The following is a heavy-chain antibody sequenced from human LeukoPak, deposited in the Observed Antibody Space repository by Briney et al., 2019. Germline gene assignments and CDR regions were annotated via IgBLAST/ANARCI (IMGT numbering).Heavy chain of an antibody. CDR1: GGSISSYY. CDR3: ARDGYNYGYTYFFDY. CDR2: IYISGST. Sequence: SETLSLTCTVPGGSISSYYWSWIRQPAGKGLEWIGRIYISGSTNYNPSLKSRVIMSVDTSKNQFSLKLNSVTGADTAVYYCARDGYNYGYTYFFDYWGQGTLVTVSS. J-gene: IGHJ4*02. V-gene: IGHV4-4*07. D-gene: IGHD5-18*01.